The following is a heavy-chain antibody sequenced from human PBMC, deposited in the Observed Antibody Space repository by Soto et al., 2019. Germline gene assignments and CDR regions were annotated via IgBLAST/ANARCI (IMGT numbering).Heavy chain of an antibody. CDR3: AREPVIAAAGTPDDDY. Sequence: SVKVSCKAAGGTFSSYSISWVRQAPGQGLEWMGGIIPIFGTANYAQKFQGRVTITADESTSTAYMELSSLRSEDTAVYYCAREPVIAAAGTPDDDYWGQGTLVTVSS. J-gene: IGHJ4*02. V-gene: IGHV1-69*13. D-gene: IGHD6-13*01. CDR1: GGTFSSYS. CDR2: IIPIFGTA.